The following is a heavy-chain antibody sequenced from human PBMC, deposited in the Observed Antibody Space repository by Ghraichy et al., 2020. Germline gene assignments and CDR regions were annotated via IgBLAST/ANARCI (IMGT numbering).Heavy chain of an antibody. D-gene: IGHD3-22*01. V-gene: IGHV3-30*18. Sequence: GGSLRLSCAASGFTFSSYGMHWVRQAPGKGLEWVAVISYDGSNKYYADSVKGRFTISRDNSKNTLYLQMNSLRAEDTAVYYCAKVAIIYDSSGYWTFDYWGQGTLVTVSS. CDR2: ISYDGSNK. J-gene: IGHJ4*02. CDR3: AKVAIIYDSSGYWTFDY. CDR1: GFTFSSYG.